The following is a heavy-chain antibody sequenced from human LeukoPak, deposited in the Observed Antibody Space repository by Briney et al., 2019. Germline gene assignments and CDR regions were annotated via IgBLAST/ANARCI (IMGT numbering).Heavy chain of an antibody. J-gene: IGHJ4*02. CDR1: GFTFANYV. CDR2: TSPDEGLK. CDR3: ASCRGSCYSGQYYFHY. Sequence: PGRSLRLSYAAAGFTFANYVTHWVRQAPGKGLEWVAVTSPDEGLKFYADSVKGRFTISRDNSKNTLYLQMNSLRAEDTAVYYCASCRGSCYSGQYYFHYWGQGTLVTVSS. D-gene: IGHD2-15*01. V-gene: IGHV3-30*04.